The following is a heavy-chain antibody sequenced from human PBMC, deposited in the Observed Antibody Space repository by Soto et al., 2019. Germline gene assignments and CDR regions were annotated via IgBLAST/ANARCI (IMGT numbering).Heavy chain of an antibody. D-gene: IGHD5-12*01. CDR1: GFTFSSYS. Sequence: GGSLRLSCAASGFTFSSYSMNWVRQAPGKGLEWVSSISSSSSYIYYADSVKGRFTISRDNAKNSLFLQMNSLRAEDTAVYYCARDPRDWLTWLRSSWYFDLWGRGTLVTVSS. CDR3: ARDPRDWLTWLRSSWYFDL. V-gene: IGHV3-21*01. CDR2: ISSSSSYI. J-gene: IGHJ2*01.